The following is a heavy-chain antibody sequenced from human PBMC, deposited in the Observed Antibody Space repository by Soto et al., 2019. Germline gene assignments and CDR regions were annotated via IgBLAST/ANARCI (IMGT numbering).Heavy chain of an antibody. CDR2: ISAYNGNT. CDR1: GYTFTSYG. J-gene: IGHJ5*02. CDR3: ARHYDFWSGYYWGFDP. V-gene: IGHV1-18*01. D-gene: IGHD3-3*01. Sequence: ASVKVSCKASGYTFTSYGISWVRQAPGQGLEWMGWISAYNGNTNYAQKLQGRVTMTTDTSTSTAYMELRSLRSDDTAVYYCARHYDFWSGYYWGFDPWGQGTLVTVSS.